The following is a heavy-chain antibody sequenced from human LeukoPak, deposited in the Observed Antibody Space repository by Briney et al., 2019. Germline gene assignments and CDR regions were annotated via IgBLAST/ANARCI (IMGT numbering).Heavy chain of an antibody. CDR3: ERAEGRGYSSNYGGYYYYYMDV. D-gene: IGHD5-18*01. V-gene: IGHV1-69*13. J-gene: IGHJ6*03. Sequence: SVKVSCKASGGTFISYAMNWVRQAPGQGLEWMGGIIPIFGTANYAQKFQGRVTITADESTSTAYMELSSLRSEDTAVYYCERAEGRGYSSNYGGYYYYYMDVWGKGTTVTISS. CDR2: IIPIFGTA. CDR1: GGTFISYA.